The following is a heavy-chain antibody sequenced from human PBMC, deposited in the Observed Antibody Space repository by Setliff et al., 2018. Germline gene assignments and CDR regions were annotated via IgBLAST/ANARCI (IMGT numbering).Heavy chain of an antibody. Sequence: ASVKVSCKASGYTFTSYYMHWVRQAPGQGLEWMGILNPGGGSSSSAQRFQGRVTMTRDTSTNTAHMELNSLTSNDTAVYYCARAGLAAAGRKGVLDHWGQGTLVTVSS. CDR1: GYTFTSYY. V-gene: IGHV1-46*01. J-gene: IGHJ4*02. D-gene: IGHD6-13*01. CDR3: ARAGLAAAGRKGVLDH. CDR2: LNPGGGSS.